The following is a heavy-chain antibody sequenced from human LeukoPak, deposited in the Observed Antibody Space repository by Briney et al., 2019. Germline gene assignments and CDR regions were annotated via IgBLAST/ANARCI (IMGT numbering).Heavy chain of an antibody. Sequence: PSETLSLTCAVYGGSFSGYYWSWIRQPPGKGLEWIGEINHSGSTNYNPSLKSRVTISVDTSKNQFSLKLSSVTAADTAVYYCARPHGRGYSYGYGIYYFDYWGQGTLVTVPS. V-gene: IGHV4-34*01. CDR1: GGSFSGYY. CDR3: ARPHGRGYSYGYGIYYFDY. D-gene: IGHD5-18*01. J-gene: IGHJ4*02. CDR2: INHSGST.